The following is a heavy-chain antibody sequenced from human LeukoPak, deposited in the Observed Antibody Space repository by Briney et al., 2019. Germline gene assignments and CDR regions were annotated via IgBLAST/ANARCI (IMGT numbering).Heavy chain of an antibody. CDR1: GFTFSSYG. V-gene: IGHV3-33*01. CDR3: AREAAVAGKGGFDY. J-gene: IGHJ4*02. D-gene: IGHD6-19*01. CDR2: IWYDGSNK. Sequence: GGSLRLSCAASGFTFSSYGIHWVRQAPGKGLEWVAVIWYDGSNKYYADSVKGRFTISRDNSKNTLYLQVNSLGAEDTAVYYCAREAAVAGKGGFDYWGQGTLVSVSS.